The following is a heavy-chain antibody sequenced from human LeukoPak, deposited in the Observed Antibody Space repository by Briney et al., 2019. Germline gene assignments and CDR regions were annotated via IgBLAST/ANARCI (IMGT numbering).Heavy chain of an antibody. Sequence: GGSLRLSCAASGFTFGDYYMSWIRQAPGKGLEWVSYISSSGSTIYYADSVKGRFTISRDNAKNSLYLQMNSLRAEDTAVYYCAKQHDSSGYYLSPIDYWGQGTLVTVSS. CDR1: GFTFGDYY. V-gene: IGHV3-11*01. D-gene: IGHD3-22*01. J-gene: IGHJ4*02. CDR2: ISSSGSTI. CDR3: AKQHDSSGYYLSPIDY.